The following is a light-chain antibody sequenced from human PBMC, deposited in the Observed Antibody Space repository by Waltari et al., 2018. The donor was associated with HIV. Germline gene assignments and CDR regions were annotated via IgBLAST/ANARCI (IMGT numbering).Light chain of an antibody. CDR3: ATWDDSLSGVL. CDR1: SSNIGRHY. Sequence: SVLTQPPSASATPGQRVTISCSGSSSNIGRHYVFGYQQLPGTAPKLLMHRNHQRPSGVPDRFSDSTSGTSASLAISGLRSEDEADYYCATWDDSLSGVLFGGGTKLTVL. CDR2: RNH. V-gene: IGLV1-47*01. J-gene: IGLJ2*01.